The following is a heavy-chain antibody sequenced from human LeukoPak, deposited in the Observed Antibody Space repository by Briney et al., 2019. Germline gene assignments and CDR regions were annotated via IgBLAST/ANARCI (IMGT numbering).Heavy chain of an antibody. V-gene: IGHV3-43*02. J-gene: IGHJ4*02. D-gene: IGHD3-22*01. CDR3: AKDIRRSPNYYYDSSGPVDY. Sequence: GGSLRLPRAASGFTFDDYAMHWVRQAPGKGLEWVSLISGDGGSTYYADSVKGRFTISRDNSKNSLYLQMNSLRTEDTALYYCAKDIRRSPNYYYDSSGPVDYWGQGTLVTVSS. CDR2: ISGDGGST. CDR1: GFTFDDYA.